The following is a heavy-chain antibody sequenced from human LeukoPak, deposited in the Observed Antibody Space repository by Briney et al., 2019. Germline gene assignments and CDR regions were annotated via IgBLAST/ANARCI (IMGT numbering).Heavy chain of an antibody. V-gene: IGHV1-18*01. CDR3: ARDWSKRYYYDSSGRTSSGAADY. Sequence: GASVKVSCKASGYTFTSYGISWVRQAPGQGLEWMGWISAYNGNTNYAQKLQGRVTMTTDTSTSTAYMELRSLRSDDTAVYYCARDWSKRYYYDSSGRTSSGAADYWGQGTLVTVSS. CDR2: ISAYNGNT. J-gene: IGHJ4*02. CDR1: GYTFTSYG. D-gene: IGHD3-22*01.